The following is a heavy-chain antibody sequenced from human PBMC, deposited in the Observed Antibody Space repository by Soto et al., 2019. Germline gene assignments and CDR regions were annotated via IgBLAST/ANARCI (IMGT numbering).Heavy chain of an antibody. D-gene: IGHD3-9*01. V-gene: IGHV1-69*13. CDR2: IIPIFGAA. CDR3: ARGLRYFDQDDPYFDY. Sequence: GASVKVSCKASGGTFSSYAISWVRQAPGQGLEWKGGIIPIFGAANYAQKFQGRVTITADESTSTAYMELSSLRSEDTAVYYCARGLRYFDQDDPYFDYWGQGTLVTVSS. CDR1: GGTFSSYA. J-gene: IGHJ4*02.